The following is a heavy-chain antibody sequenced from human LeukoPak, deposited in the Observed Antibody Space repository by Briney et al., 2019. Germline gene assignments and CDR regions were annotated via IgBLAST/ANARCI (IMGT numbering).Heavy chain of an antibody. CDR3: ARDFSTYYDSSSFYGGSCFDY. D-gene: IGHD3-22*01. Sequence: RESLTLACPPAGLTPSSNYMSCVRHAPGNVLEWVSMTYSGVTTYYADSVQGRFNISRDNSKHALFLQMNSLRAEDTAVYYCARDFSTYYDSSSFYGGSCFDYWGQGILVSVSS. V-gene: IGHV3-53*01. CDR2: TYSGVTT. CDR1: GLTPSSNY. J-gene: IGHJ4*02.